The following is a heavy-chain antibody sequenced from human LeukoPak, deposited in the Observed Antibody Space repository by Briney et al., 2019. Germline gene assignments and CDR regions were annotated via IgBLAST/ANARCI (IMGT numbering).Heavy chain of an antibody. Sequence: SETLSLTCTVSGYSISSGYYWGWIRQPPGKGLEWIGSIYHSGSTYYNPSLKSRVTISVDTSKNQFSLKLSSVTAADTAVYYCARGRGDYVWGSYRFFDYWGQGTLVTVSS. CDR1: GYSISSGYY. D-gene: IGHD3-16*02. CDR3: ARGRGDYVWGSYRFFDY. CDR2: IYHSGST. V-gene: IGHV4-38-2*02. J-gene: IGHJ4*02.